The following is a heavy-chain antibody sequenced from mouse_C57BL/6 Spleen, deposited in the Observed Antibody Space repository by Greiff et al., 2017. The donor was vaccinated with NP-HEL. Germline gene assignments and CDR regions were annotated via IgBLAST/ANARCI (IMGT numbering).Heavy chain of an antibody. V-gene: IGHV1-82*01. J-gene: IGHJ4*01. Sequence: VQGVESGPELVKPGASVKISCKASGYAFSSSWMNWVKQRPGKGLEWIGRIYPGDGDTNYNGKFKGKATLTADKSSSTAYMQLSSLTSEDSAVYFCARSGTVSGAMDYWGQGTSVTVSS. CDR3: ARSGTVSGAMDY. CDR2: IYPGDGDT. D-gene: IGHD1-1*01. CDR1: GYAFSSSW.